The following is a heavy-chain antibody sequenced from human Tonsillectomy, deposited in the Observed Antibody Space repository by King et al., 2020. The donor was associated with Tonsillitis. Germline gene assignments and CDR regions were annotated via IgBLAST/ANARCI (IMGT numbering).Heavy chain of an antibody. V-gene: IGHV3-30-3*01. J-gene: IGHJ2*01. Sequence: QLVQSGGGVVQPGRSLRLSCAASGFTFSSYAMHWVRQAPGKGLEWVAVISYDGSNKYYADPVKGRFTISRDNSKNTLYLQMNSLRAEDTAVYYCARDSSGYFAEGWYFDLWGRGTLVTVSS. CDR3: ARDSSGYFAEGWYFDL. D-gene: IGHD3-22*01. CDR2: ISYDGSNK. CDR1: GFTFSSYA.